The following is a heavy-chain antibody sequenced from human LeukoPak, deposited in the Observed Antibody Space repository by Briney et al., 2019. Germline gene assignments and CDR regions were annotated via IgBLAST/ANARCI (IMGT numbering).Heavy chain of an antibody. CDR1: GLTCSSYA. CDR3: AKTGIAAAGIDY. CDR2: ISGSGGST. V-gene: IGHV3-23*01. Sequence: GGSLRLSCAASGLTCSSYAMSWVRQAPGKGLEWVSDISGSGGSTYYADSVKGRFTISRDNSKNTLYLQMNSLRAEDTAAYYCAKTGIAAAGIDYWGQGTLVTVSS. J-gene: IGHJ4*02. D-gene: IGHD6-13*01.